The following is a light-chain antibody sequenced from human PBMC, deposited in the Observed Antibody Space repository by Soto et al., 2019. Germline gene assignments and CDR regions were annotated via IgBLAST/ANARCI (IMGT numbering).Light chain of an antibody. J-gene: IGLJ1*01. CDR1: SSDVGGFNS. Sequence: QSVLPQPASVSGSPGQSITISCTGTSSDVGGFNSVSWYQLRPGTAPKLILYDVVDRPSGVSYRFSGSKSGNTASLTISGLQAADEADYFCSSYTSTMTNVFGSGTKVNVL. CDR2: DVV. CDR3: SSYTSTMTNV. V-gene: IGLV2-14*03.